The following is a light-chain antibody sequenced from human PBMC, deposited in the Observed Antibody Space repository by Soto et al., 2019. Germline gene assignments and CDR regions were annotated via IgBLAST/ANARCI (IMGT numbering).Light chain of an antibody. Sequence: EIVLTQSPGTLSLSPGERATLSCRASQSVSSSYLAWYQQKPGQAPRLLIYGASSRATGIPDRFSGTGSGTDFTLTISRLEPEDFAVYYCQQYGSSLPRNFRQGTKLEI. J-gene: IGKJ2*01. CDR2: GAS. CDR3: QQYGSSLPRN. CDR1: QSVSSSY. V-gene: IGKV3-20*01.